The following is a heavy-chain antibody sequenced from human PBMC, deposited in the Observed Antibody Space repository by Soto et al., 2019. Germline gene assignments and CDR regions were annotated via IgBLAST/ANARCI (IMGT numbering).Heavy chain of an antibody. CDR1: VFPFGANA. CDR3: ATEMGANHGAFDN. D-gene: IGHD1-26*01. CDR2: LSNTGRRT. Sequence: EVQVLESGGGWVQPGGSLRLSCVVSVFPFGANAMTWVRQAPGKGLEWVSGLSNTGRRTYYADSVKGRFTISRDNSENTVYLQMNSLSVEDTAIYYCATEMGANHGAFDNWGQGTLVTVSS. V-gene: IGHV3-23*01. J-gene: IGHJ4*02.